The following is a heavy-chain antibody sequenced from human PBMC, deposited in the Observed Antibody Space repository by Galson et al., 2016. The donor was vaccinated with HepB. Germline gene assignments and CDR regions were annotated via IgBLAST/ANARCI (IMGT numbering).Heavy chain of an antibody. CDR1: GYIFVNYG. V-gene: IGHV1-18*01. Sequence: QSGAEVKKPGASVKVSCKTSGYIFVNYGLSWVRQAPGQGLEWMGWINPHRGDTNYAQKFQGRITMTRDTSTRTFYMELRSLGSGDTALYYCARDTMAVEGTAWRRDLDFWGQGTLVTVSS. CDR3: ARDTMAVEGTAWRRDLDF. D-gene: IGHD5-24*01. J-gene: IGHJ4*02. CDR2: INPHRGDT.